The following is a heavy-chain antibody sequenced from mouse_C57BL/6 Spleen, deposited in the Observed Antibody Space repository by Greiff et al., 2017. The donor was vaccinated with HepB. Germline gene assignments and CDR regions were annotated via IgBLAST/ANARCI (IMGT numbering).Heavy chain of an antibody. Sequence: QVQLQQPGAELVRPGSSVKLSCKASGYTFTSYWMHWVKQRPIQGLEWIGNIDPSDSETHYNQKFKDKATLTVDKSSSTAYMQLSSLTSEDSAVYYCARGDYSNFHWYFDVWGTGTTVTVSS. V-gene: IGHV1-52*01. J-gene: IGHJ1*03. CDR2: IDPSDSET. D-gene: IGHD2-5*01. CDR1: GYTFTSYW. CDR3: ARGDYSNFHWYFDV.